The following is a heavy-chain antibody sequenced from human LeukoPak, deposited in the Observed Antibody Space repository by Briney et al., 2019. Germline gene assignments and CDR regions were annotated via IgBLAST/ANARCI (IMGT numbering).Heavy chain of an antibody. D-gene: IGHD2-15*01. CDR1: GFTFTKYW. CDR2: IKENGSEI. CDR3: ARDEKDGALWY. J-gene: IGHJ4*02. V-gene: IGHV3-7*01. Sequence: PGGSLRLSCAASGFTFTKYWMSWVRQAPGKGLEWVSNIKENGSEIKYLDSVKGRFTISRDNARDFIYLQVNSLRAEDTAIYYCARDEKDGALWYWGQGILVFVS.